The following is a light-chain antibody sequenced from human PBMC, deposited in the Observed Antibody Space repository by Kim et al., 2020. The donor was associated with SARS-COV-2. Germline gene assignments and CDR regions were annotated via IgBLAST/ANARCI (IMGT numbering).Light chain of an antibody. V-gene: IGLV1-44*01. Sequence: GQRVTVSCSGASSAIGSSTVNWYQQLPGSAPKLLIYSHTQRPSGVPDRFSGSKSGTSASLAISGLQSEDEADYYCGAWDDSLNGVVFGGGTQLTVL. J-gene: IGLJ2*01. CDR3: GAWDDSLNGVV. CDR1: SSAIGSST. CDR2: SHT.